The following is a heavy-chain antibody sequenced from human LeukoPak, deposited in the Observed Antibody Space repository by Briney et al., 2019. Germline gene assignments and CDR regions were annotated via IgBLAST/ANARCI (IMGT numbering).Heavy chain of an antibody. V-gene: IGHV3-21*01. D-gene: IGHD1-1*01. CDR3: ARDGETKIPGPIDY. J-gene: IGHJ4*02. Sequence: PGGSLRLSCAASGFTFSSYSMNWVRQAPGKGLEWVSSISSSSSYIYYADSVKGRFTISRDNAKNSLYLQMNSLRAEDTAVYYCARDGETKIPGPIDYWGQGTLVTVSS. CDR2: ISSSSSYI. CDR1: GFTFSSYS.